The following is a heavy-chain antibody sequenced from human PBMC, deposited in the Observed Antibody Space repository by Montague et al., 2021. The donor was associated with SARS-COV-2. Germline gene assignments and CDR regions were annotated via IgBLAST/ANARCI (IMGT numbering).Heavy chain of an antibody. V-gene: IGHV6-1*01. D-gene: IGHD3-9*01. Sequence: CAISGDSVASKRVASNWIRQSPPTGLEWLGRIYYRSKWDSDYAESVKRRLVITPDTSKNQVSLQLNSVIPEDTAVYFCASSGITLTGLDAFDIWGQGTMVTVSS. CDR2: IYYRSKWDS. CDR1: GDSVASKRVA. J-gene: IGHJ3*02. CDR3: ASSGITLTGLDAFDI.